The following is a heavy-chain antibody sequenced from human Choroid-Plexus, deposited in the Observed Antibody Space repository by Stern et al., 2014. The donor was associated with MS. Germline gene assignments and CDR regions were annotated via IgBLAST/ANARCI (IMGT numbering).Heavy chain of an antibody. CDR1: GFTFGSCA. V-gene: IGHV3-30*18. CDR2: VSYDGSNK. J-gene: IGHJ5*02. CDR3: AKDRQYLTYFFDH. D-gene: IGHD2/OR15-2a*01. Sequence: VQLVESGGGVVQPGRPLRLSCVASGFTFGSCAMHWVRQAPGKGLEWVAGVSYDGSNKYYADSVKGRFTISRDNSQNTLYMQMSSLIPEDTAVYYCAKDRQYLTYFFDHWGHGSLVTVSS.